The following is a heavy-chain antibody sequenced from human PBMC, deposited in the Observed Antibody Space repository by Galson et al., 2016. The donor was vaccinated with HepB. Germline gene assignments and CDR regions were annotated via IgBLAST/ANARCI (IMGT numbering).Heavy chain of an antibody. CDR1: GDTFSSSA. J-gene: IGHJ6*04. V-gene: IGHV1-69*13. D-gene: IGHD3-10*01. CDR2: IIPGFRPA. Sequence: SVKVSCKASGDTFSSSALSWVRQAPGQGLEWMGGIIPGFRPATYTQRFQGRVSITADESTNTAYMELNSLRSEDTAVYYCARDLERYYYGSGPFVWGKGTPVTVSS. CDR3: ARDLERYYYGSGPFV.